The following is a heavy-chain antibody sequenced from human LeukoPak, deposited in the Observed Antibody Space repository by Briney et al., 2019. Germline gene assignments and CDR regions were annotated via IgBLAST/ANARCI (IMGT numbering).Heavy chain of an antibody. V-gene: IGHV4-34*01. CDR3: ARDARYCSGGSCSRTGPFQH. J-gene: IGHJ1*01. CDR1: GGSFSGYY. Sequence: PSETLSLTCAVYGGSFSGYYWSWIRQPPGKGLEWIGEINHSGSTNYNPSLKSRVTISVDTSKNQFSLKLSSVTAADTAVYYCARDARYCSGGSCSRTGPFQHWGQGTLATVSS. CDR2: INHSGST. D-gene: IGHD2-15*01.